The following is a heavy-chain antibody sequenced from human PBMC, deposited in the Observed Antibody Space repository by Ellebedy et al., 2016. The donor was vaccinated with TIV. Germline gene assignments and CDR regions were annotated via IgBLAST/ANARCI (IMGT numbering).Heavy chain of an antibody. J-gene: IGHJ5*02. Sequence: GESLKISCAASGFTFSDYYMSWVRQAPGKGLEWVSYITNTGSTTYYADSVKGRFTISRDNAKNSLYLQMSSLRAEDTAVYYCARDIGYNCFDHWGQGTLVTVSS. CDR3: ARDIGYNCFDH. CDR2: ITNTGSTT. CDR1: GFTFSDYY. D-gene: IGHD5-12*01. V-gene: IGHV3-11*04.